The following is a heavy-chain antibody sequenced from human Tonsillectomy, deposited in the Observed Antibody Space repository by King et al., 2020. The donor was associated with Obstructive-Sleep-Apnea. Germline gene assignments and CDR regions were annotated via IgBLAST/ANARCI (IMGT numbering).Heavy chain of an antibody. Sequence: VQLQESGPGLVKPSETLSLTCTVSGGSISSYYWSWIRQPPGKGLEWIGYIYYSGSTNYNPSLKSRVTISVDTSKNQFPLKLSSVTAADTAVYYCARHERDDSSGYYYLYYFDYWGQGTLVTVSS. V-gene: IGHV4-59*08. J-gene: IGHJ4*02. CDR3: ARHERDDSSGYYYLYYFDY. CDR2: IYYSGST. D-gene: IGHD3-22*01. CDR1: GGSISSYY.